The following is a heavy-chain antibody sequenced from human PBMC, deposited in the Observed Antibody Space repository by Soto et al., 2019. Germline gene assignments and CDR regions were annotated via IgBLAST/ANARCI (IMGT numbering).Heavy chain of an antibody. CDR3: ARVLDYDYVWGSYPLNWFDP. CDR1: GFTFSSYG. Sequence: PGGSLRLSCAASGFTFSSYGMHWVRQAPGKGLEWVAVISYGGSNKYYADSVKGRFTISRDNSKNSLYLQMNSLRAEDTAVYYCARVLDYDYVWGSYPLNWFDPWGQGTLVTVSS. D-gene: IGHD3-16*02. V-gene: IGHV3-30*03. J-gene: IGHJ5*02. CDR2: ISYGGSNK.